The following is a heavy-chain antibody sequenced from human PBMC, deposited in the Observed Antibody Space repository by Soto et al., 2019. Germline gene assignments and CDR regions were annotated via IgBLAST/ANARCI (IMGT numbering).Heavy chain of an antibody. V-gene: IGHV1-2*02. CDR1: GYTFTAYY. Sequence: ASLKVSCKAYGYTFTAYYVHWVRQAPGQGLEWMGWINPHSGGTNYAPSLQGRVTLTRDTSIRTAYMDLSSLTNDDTAVYYCARGIVVAGKYYFDLWGQGTLVTVSS. J-gene: IGHJ4*02. CDR3: ARGIVVAGKYYFDL. D-gene: IGHD6-19*01. CDR2: INPHSGGT.